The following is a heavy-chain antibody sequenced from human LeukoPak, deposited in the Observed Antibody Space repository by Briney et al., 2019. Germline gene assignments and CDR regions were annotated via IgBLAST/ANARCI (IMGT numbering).Heavy chain of an antibody. CDR2: MYYTGST. V-gene: IGHV4-39*01. Sequence: TSETLSLTCTVSGGSIRNTNYHWGWIRQSPGKGLEYIGSMYYTGSTYNNPSLKSRVAISVDTSKNQFSLKLSSITAADTAVYYCARLDVKNGHDAFDIWGQGTMVTVSS. CDR1: GGSIRNTNYH. J-gene: IGHJ3*02. CDR3: ARLDVKNGHDAFDI. D-gene: IGHD2-8*01.